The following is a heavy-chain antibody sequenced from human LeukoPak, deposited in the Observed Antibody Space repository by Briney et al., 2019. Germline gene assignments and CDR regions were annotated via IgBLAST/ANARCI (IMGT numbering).Heavy chain of an antibody. V-gene: IGHV1-24*01. CDR1: GYTLTELS. J-gene: IGHJ4*02. D-gene: IGHD3-16*02. Sequence: ASVKVSCKVSGYTLTELSMHWVRQAPGKGLEWMGGFDPEDGETIYAQKFQGRVTMTEDASTDTAYMELSSLRSEDTAVYYCATLIAAAGTRAYDYVWGSYRPSSYYFDYWGQGTLVTVSS. CDR2: FDPEDGET. CDR3: ATLIAAAGTRAYDYVWGSYRPSSYYFDY.